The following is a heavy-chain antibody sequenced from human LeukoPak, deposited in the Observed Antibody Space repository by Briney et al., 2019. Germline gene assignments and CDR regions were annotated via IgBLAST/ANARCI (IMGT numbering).Heavy chain of an antibody. Sequence: GGSLRLSCAASGFTFDEYAMHWVRQAPGKGLEWVSGISWNSGSIGYADSVKGRFTISRDNAKNSLYLQMNSLRAEDTALYYCAKGGDYSYYYYGMDVWGQGTTVTVSS. J-gene: IGHJ6*02. V-gene: IGHV3-9*01. CDR3: AKGGDYSYYYYGMDV. CDR2: ISWNSGSI. D-gene: IGHD2-21*02. CDR1: GFTFDEYA.